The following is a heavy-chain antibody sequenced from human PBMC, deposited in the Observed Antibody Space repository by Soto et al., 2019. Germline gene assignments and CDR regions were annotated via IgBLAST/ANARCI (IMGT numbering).Heavy chain of an antibody. CDR1: GYSFSSYG. CDR2: ISGYSGNT. D-gene: IGHD1-26*01. V-gene: IGHV1-18*04. Sequence: VASVKVSCKTSGYSFSSYGISWVRQAPGQGLEWLGWISGYSGNTTYVQKLQGRVTMTTDTSTSTVYMELRSLRSDDTAVYYCARERGGGSYSNWFDPWGQGTLVTVSS. J-gene: IGHJ5*02. CDR3: ARERGGGSYSNWFDP.